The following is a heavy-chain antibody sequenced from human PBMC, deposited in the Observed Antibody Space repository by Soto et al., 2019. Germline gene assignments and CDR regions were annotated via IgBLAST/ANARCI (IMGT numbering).Heavy chain of an antibody. CDR1: GGTFSSYA. CDR2: IIPIFGTT. Sequence: QVQLVQSGAEVKKPGSSVKVSCKASGGTFSSYAISWVRQAPGQGLEWMGGIIPIFGTTNYAQKFQGRVTITAEXSXSXXYIELSSLRSEDTAVYYCARVVTVVKSFHYWYFDLWGRGTLVTVSS. V-gene: IGHV1-69*12. CDR3: ARVVTVVKSFHYWYFDL. D-gene: IGHD2-15*01. J-gene: IGHJ2*01.